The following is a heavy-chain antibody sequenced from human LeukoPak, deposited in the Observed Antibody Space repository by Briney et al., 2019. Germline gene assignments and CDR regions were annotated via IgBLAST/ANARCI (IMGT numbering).Heavy chain of an antibody. CDR1: GGSISSYY. CDR2: IYYSGST. D-gene: IGHD5/OR15-5a*01. Sequence: SETLSLTCTVSGGSISSYYWRWIRQPPGKGLEWIGYIYYSGSTNYNPSLKSRVTISVDTSKNQFSLKLSSVTAADTAVYYCARGESLGPPAFDIWGQGTMVTVSS. V-gene: IGHV4-59*01. J-gene: IGHJ3*02. CDR3: ARGESLGPPAFDI.